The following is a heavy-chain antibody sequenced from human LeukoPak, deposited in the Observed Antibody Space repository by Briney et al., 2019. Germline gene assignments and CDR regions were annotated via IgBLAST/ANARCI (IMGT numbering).Heavy chain of an antibody. J-gene: IGHJ5*02. D-gene: IGHD3-3*01. CDR3: ARVPVDSWSGYYSGWFDP. CDR1: GGSISSHY. V-gene: IGHV4-59*11. Sequence: SETLSLTCTVSGGSISSHYWSWIRQPPGKGLEWIGYIYYSGSTNYNPSLKSRVTISVDTPKNQFSLKLSSVTAADTAVYYCARVPVDSWSGYYSGWFDPWGQGTLVTVSS. CDR2: IYYSGST.